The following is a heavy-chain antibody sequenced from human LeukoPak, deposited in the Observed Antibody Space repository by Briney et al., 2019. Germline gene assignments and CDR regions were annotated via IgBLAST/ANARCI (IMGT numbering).Heavy chain of an antibody. V-gene: IGHV3-23*01. J-gene: IGHJ5*01. D-gene: IGHD5-24*01. CDR1: GFTFTTYA. Sequence: PGGSLRLSCAASGFTFTTYAMSWVRQAPGKGLEWVSTVTGSGGATFYADSVKGRFTISRDNSKNTLYLQMNTLRAEDTAVFYCATHQYNFDSWGQGTLVTVSS. CDR3: ATHQYNFDS. CDR2: VTGSGGAT.